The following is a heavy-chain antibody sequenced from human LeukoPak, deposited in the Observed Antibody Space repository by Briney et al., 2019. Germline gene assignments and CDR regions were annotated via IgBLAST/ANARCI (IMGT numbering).Heavy chain of an antibody. Sequence: ASAKVSCKASGYTFTSYAMNWVRQAPGQGLEWMGWINTNTGNPTYAQGFTGRFVFSLDTSVSTAYLQISSLKAEDTAVYYCARRYGSGRALYLMDVWGQGTTVTVSS. CDR1: GYTFTSYA. CDR2: INTNTGNP. J-gene: IGHJ6*02. D-gene: IGHD3-10*01. V-gene: IGHV7-4-1*02. CDR3: ARRYGSGRALYLMDV.